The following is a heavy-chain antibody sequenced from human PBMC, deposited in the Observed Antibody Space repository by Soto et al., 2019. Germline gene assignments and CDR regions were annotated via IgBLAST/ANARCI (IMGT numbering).Heavy chain of an antibody. CDR1: GGSISNYY. V-gene: IGHV4-59*01. D-gene: IGHD5-18*01. CDR2: TFYSGST. CDR3: AKDSGYNYGYFRWFDP. Sequence: SGTLSLTCTASGGSISNYYWSWIRQPQGRGLEWIGHTFYSGSTNYNPALKSRVTISVDTSKSQFSLKLSSVTAADTAVYYCAKDSGYNYGYFRWFDPWGQGTLVTVSS. J-gene: IGHJ5*02.